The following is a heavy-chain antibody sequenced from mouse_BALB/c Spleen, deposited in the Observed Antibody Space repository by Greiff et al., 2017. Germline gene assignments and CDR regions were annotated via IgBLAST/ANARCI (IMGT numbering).Heavy chain of an antibody. CDR1: GYTFTEYT. CDR3: ARRGNYGWYFDV. J-gene: IGHJ1*01. CDR2: INPNNGGT. Sequence: EVKLQESGPELVKPGASVKISCKTSGYTFTEYTMHWVKQSHGKSLEWIGGINPNNGGTSYNHKFKGKATLTVDKSSSTAYMELRSLTSEDSAVYYCARRGNYGWYFDVWGAGTTVTVSS. D-gene: IGHD2-1*01. V-gene: IGHV1-18*01.